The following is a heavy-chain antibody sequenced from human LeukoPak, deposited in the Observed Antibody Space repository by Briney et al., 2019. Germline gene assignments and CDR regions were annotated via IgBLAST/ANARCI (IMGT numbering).Heavy chain of an antibody. CDR3: ARDRIAATGSLYSSAPDY. Sequence: GGSLRLSCAASGFTFSSYTMNWVRQAPGKGLEWVSSISSSSSYIYYADSVKGRFTISRDNAKNSLYLQMNSLRAEDTTMYYCARDRIAATGSLYSSAPDYWGQGTLITVSS. D-gene: IGHD6-13*01. CDR2: ISSSSSYI. CDR1: GFTFSSYT. J-gene: IGHJ4*02. V-gene: IGHV3-21*01.